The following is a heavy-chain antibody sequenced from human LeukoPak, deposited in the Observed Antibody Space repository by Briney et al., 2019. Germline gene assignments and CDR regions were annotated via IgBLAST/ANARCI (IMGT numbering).Heavy chain of an antibody. CDR2: VHSSGST. J-gene: IGHJ4*02. CDR1: GASIGSFY. V-gene: IGHV4-4*07. CDR3: AREAVDYGSGSHDY. Sequence: PSETLSLTCTVSGASIGSFYWSWIRQPAGEGLEWIWRVHSSGSTNYIPSIKSRVTMSVDTSKNQFSLKLNSVTAADTAMYYCAREAVDYGSGSHDYWGQGTLVTVSS. D-gene: IGHD3-10*01.